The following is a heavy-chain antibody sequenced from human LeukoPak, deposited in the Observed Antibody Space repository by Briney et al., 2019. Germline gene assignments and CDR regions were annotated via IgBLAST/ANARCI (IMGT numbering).Heavy chain of an antibody. D-gene: IGHD1-26*01. V-gene: IGHV1-18*01. CDR3: ARGSWSGSYYETFDY. CDR2: ISAYNGNT. Sequence: ASVKVSCKASGYTFTSYGISWVRQAPGQGLEWMGWISAYNGNTSYAQKFQGRVTMTRDMSTSTVYMELSSLRSEDTAVYYCARGSWSGSYYETFDYWGQGTLVTVSS. CDR1: GYTFTSYG. J-gene: IGHJ4*02.